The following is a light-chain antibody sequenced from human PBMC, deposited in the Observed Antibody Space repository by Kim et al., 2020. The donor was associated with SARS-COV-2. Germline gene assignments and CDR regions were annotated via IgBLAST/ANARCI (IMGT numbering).Light chain of an antibody. J-gene: IGKJ1*01. V-gene: IGKV3-15*01. CDR3: LQYSTWPRT. CDR2: STY. CDR1: QSVSSS. Sequence: EIVMTQSPATLSVSPGERATLSCRASQSVSSSLAWYQQIPGQAPRLLIYSTYIRATGIPARFSGSGSGTEFTLSISSLQSEDFAVYYCLQYSTWPRTFGQGTKVDIK.